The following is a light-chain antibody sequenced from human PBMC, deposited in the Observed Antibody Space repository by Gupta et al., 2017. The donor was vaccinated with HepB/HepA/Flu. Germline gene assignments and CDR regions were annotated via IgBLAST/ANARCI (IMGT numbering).Light chain of an antibody. CDR3: LSGEEDHPGLV. J-gene: IGLJ3*02. CDR1: VLGENY. V-gene: IGLV3-22*01. CDR2: EDS. Sequence: SYELTQLPSVSVSPGQTARITCSGDVLGENYADWYQQKPGQAPELVIYEDSERYPGIPERFFGSPLGNTTPLTLSRVLTEDEGGHFCLSGEEDHPGLVFGGGNKV.